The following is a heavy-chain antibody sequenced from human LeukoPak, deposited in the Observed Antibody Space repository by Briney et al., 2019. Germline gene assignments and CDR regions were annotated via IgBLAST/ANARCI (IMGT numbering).Heavy chain of an antibody. J-gene: IGHJ5*02. Sequence: PSETLSLTCAVYGGSFSGYFWNWIRQPPGKGLEWIGEINHSGSTNYNPSLKSRVTISVDTSKNQFSLKLSSVTAADTAVYYCARGLQLVRHWFDPWGQGTLVTVSS. CDR2: INHSGST. D-gene: IGHD6-13*01. CDR3: ARGLQLVRHWFDP. V-gene: IGHV4-34*01. CDR1: GGSFSGYF.